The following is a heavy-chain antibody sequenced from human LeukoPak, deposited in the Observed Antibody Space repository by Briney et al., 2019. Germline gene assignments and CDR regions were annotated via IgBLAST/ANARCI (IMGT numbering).Heavy chain of an antibody. D-gene: IGHD6-13*01. CDR2: VYLTGTT. J-gene: IGHJ4*02. Sequence: SETLSLTRTVSGASIGSHYWGWLRQPPGKGLEWITYVYLTGTTYYNPSLKSRVTMSVDMSKRQLSLKLNSVTAADTAVYYCARGRYSSSWYIGFDYWGQGTLVTVSS. CDR3: ARGRYSSSWYIGFDY. CDR1: GASIGSHY. V-gene: IGHV4-59*11.